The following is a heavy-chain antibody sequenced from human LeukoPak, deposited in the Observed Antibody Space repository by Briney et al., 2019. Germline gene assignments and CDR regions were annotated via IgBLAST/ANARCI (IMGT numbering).Heavy chain of an antibody. CDR3: ARDLYGDYGSDF. Sequence: GGSLRLSCAASGFTFSSYSMNWVRQAPGKGLEWVSFISSSSTSIYYADSVKGRFTISRGNAKDSLYLQMNSLRDEDTAVYYCARDLYGDYGSDFWGQGTLVTVSS. V-gene: IGHV3-48*02. J-gene: IGHJ4*02. CDR1: GFTFSSYS. CDR2: ISSSSTSI. D-gene: IGHD4-17*01.